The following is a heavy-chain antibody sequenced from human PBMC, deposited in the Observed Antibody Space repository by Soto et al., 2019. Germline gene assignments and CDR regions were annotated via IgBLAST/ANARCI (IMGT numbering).Heavy chain of an antibody. J-gene: IGHJ5*02. Sequence: PXATLSLSCTASGGSSSSSTDSWGCIRQPPGKGLEWIGSMHYSGATYYNPSLKSRVSISVDTSKSQFSLKLTFVTAADTAVYFRARQPSNTSRRLSWFDPCGQRTPVTVSS. D-gene: IGHD3-16*01. CDR3: ARQPSNTSRRLSWFDP. V-gene: IGHV4-39*01. CDR1: GGSSSSSTDS. CDR2: MHYSGAT.